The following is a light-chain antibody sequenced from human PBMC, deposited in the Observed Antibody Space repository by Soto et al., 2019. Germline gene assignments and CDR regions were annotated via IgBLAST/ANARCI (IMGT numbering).Light chain of an antibody. CDR2: EVS. CDR3: SSSTTSSTPSYV. Sequence: QSALTQPASVSGSPGQSITISCTGTSSDVGGYNSVSWYQQHPGKAPKLMIYEVSDRPLGVSNRFSGSKSGNTASLTISGLQAEDEADYYCSSSTTSSTPSYVFGTGTKVTV. V-gene: IGLV2-14*01. CDR1: SSDVGGYNS. J-gene: IGLJ1*01.